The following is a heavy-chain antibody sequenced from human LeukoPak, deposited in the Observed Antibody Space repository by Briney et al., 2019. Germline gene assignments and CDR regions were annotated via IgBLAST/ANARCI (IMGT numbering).Heavy chain of an antibody. D-gene: IGHD2-15*01. CDR2: IYYSGST. V-gene: IGHV4-59*01. J-gene: IGHJ6*03. CDR1: GGSIRSYY. Sequence: PSETLSLTCTVSGGSIRSYYWSWIRQPPGKGLECIGCIYYSGSTNYNPSLKSRVTISVDTSNNQFSLKLSSVTAADTAVYFCARVKGDLGYTSDMDVWGKGNTVTVSS. CDR3: ARVKGDLGYTSDMDV.